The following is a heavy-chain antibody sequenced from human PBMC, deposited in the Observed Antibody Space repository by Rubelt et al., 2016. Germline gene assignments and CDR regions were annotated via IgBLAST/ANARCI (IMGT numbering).Heavy chain of an antibody. CDR1: GGTFSSYA. Sequence: QVQLVQSGAEVKKPGSSVKVSCKASGGTFSSYAISWVRQAPGQGLEWMGRIIPILGIANYAQKFQGRGTITADKSTSTAYMELSSLRSEDTAVYYCARYLGIEGDFDYWGQGTLVTVSS. J-gene: IGHJ4*02. CDR2: IIPILGIA. CDR3: ARYLGIEGDFDY. V-gene: IGHV1-69*04. D-gene: IGHD7-27*01.